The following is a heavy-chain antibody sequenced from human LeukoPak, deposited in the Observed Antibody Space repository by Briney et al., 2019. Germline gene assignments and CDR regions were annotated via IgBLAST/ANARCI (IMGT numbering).Heavy chain of an antibody. Sequence: ASVKVSCKDSGYTFTNYAIHWVRQAPGQRLEWMAQIDGGLENTKYSQTFQGRVTITRDIAATTAYMELSSLRSEDTAVYYCARAEVLLSFGHSKHCLDAWGQGPTVTVSS. CDR3: ARAEVLLSFGHSKHCLDA. J-gene: IGHJ6*02. CDR1: GYTFTNYA. V-gene: IGHV1-3*01. CDR2: IDGGLENT. D-gene: IGHD3-10*01.